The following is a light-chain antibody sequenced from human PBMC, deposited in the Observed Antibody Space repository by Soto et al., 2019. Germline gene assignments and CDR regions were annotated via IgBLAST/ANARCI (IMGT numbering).Light chain of an antibody. CDR3: QQYDNLPLT. CDR1: QDISNY. J-gene: IGKJ4*01. Sequence: DIQMTQSPSTLSASVGDRVTITCQASQDISNYLNWYQQKPGKAPKLLIYDASNLETGVPSRFSGSGSGTDSTFTISSLQPEDIATYYCQQYDNLPLTFGGGTKVDNK. V-gene: IGKV1-33*01. CDR2: DAS.